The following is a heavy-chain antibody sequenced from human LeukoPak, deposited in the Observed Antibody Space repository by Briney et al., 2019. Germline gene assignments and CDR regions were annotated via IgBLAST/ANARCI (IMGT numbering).Heavy chain of an antibody. D-gene: IGHD2-21*01. J-gene: IGHJ4*02. CDR2: IYYSGST. CDR3: ARVLSGSYYYFDY. V-gene: IGHV4-61*05. Sequence: SETLSLTCTVSGGSISSSSYYWGWIRQPPGKGLEWIGYIYYSGSTNYNPSLKSRVTISVDTSKNQFSLKLSSVTAADTAVYYCARVLSGSYYYFDYWGQGTLVTVSS. CDR1: GGSISSSSYY.